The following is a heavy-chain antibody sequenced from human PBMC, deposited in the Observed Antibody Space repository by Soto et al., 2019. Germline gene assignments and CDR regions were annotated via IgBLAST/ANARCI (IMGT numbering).Heavy chain of an antibody. V-gene: IGHV1-69*06. CDR3: ARGGSAGSYYAYYYGMDV. CDR2: IIPIFGTA. D-gene: IGHD1-26*01. J-gene: IGHJ6*02. Sequence: QVQLVQSGAEVKKPGSSVKVSCKASGGTFSSYAISWVRQAPGQGLEWMGGIIPIFGTANYAQKFQGRVTITADKSTSTAYMELSSLRSEDTAVYYCARGGSAGSYYAYYYGMDVWGQGTTVTVSS. CDR1: GGTFSSYA.